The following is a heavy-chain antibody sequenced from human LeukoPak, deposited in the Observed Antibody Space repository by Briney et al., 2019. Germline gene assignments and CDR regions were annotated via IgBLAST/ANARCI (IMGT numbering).Heavy chain of an antibody. J-gene: IGHJ4*02. CDR3: AKEPTIVARPSFDY. D-gene: IGHD5-12*01. CDR2: VSVSGDST. Sequence: GGSLRLSCAASGFTFSSYAMSWVRQAPGKGLEWVSGVSVSGDSTYYADSVKGRFTISRDNSKNMLYLQMNSLRAEDTAVYYCAKEPTIVARPSFDYWGQGTLVTVSS. CDR1: GFTFSSYA. V-gene: IGHV3-23*01.